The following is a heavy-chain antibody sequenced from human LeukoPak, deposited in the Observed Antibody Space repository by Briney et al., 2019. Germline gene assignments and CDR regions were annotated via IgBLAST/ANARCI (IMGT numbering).Heavy chain of an antibody. CDR3: ARGLSYGWTLDY. Sequence: PSETLSLTCAVYGGSFSVYYWSWIRQPPGKGLEWIGEINHSGSTNYNPSLKSRVTISVDTSKNQFSLKLSSVTAADTAVYYCARGLSYGWTLDYWGQGTLVTVSS. J-gene: IGHJ4*02. D-gene: IGHD5-18*01. CDR1: GGSFSVYY. V-gene: IGHV4-34*01. CDR2: INHSGST.